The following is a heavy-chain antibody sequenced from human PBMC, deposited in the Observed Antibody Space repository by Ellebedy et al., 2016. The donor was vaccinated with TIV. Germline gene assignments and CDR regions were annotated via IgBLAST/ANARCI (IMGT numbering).Heavy chain of an antibody. J-gene: IGHJ5*02. CDR2: ISSSGGII. CDR1: GFTFSDHE. CDR3: ARRGYSGFDP. D-gene: IGHD5-12*01. V-gene: IGHV3-48*03. Sequence: GESLKISCAASGFTFSDHEMNWVRQAPRKGLEWVSYISSSGGIIYYADSVKGRFTISRDNAKNSLYLQMNSLRDEDTAVYYCARRGYSGFDPWGQGTLVTVSS.